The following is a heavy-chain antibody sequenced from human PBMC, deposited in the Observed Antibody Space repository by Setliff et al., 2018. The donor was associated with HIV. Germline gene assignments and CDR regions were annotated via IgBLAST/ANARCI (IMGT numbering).Heavy chain of an antibody. V-gene: IGHV1-46*02. CDR3: ARAYYDSVWGSHRYRFYYFDY. CDR2: INPSDNRT. Sequence: ASVKVSCKASGYTFNNYYMHWVRQAPGQGLEWMGIINPSDNRTYYAQKFQGRVTMTRGTSTGSVYMELRSLRSEDTAVYYCARAYYDSVWGSHRYRFYYFDYWGQGSLVTVS. D-gene: IGHD3-16*02. J-gene: IGHJ4*02. CDR1: GYTFNNYY.